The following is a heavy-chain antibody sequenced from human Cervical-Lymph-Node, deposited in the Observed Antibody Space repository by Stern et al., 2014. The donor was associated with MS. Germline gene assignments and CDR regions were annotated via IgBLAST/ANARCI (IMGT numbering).Heavy chain of an antibody. CDR3: ARGITIFGVVKT. Sequence: QVQLQESCPGLVKPSQTLSLTCTVSGGSISSGDYYWSLIRQPPGKGLEWIGYIYYSGSTYYNPSLKSRVTISVDTSKNQFSLKLSSVTAADTAVYYCARGITIFGVVKTWGQGTLVTVSS. V-gene: IGHV4-30-4*01. CDR2: IYYSGST. J-gene: IGHJ4*02. D-gene: IGHD3-3*01. CDR1: GGSISSGDYY.